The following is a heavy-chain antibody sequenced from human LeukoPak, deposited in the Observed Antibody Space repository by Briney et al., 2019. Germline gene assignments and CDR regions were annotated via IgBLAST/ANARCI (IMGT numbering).Heavy chain of an antibody. J-gene: IGHJ3*02. CDR1: GYTFTSYD. D-gene: IGHD3-3*01. CDR2: MNPNSGNT. V-gene: IGHV1-8*01. Sequence: ASVKVSCKASGYTFTSYDINWVRQATGQGLEWMGWMNPNSGNTGYAQKFQGRVTMTRDTSTNTVYMELSSLRSEDTAVYYCARAQTLEWLVGSAFDIWGQGTMVTVSS. CDR3: ARAQTLEWLVGSAFDI.